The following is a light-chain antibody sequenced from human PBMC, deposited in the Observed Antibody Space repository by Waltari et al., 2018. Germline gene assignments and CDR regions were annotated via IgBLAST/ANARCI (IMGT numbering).Light chain of an antibody. CDR3: QXYNNWPPWT. CDR1: QSVSSN. Sequence: EXVMXQSPATLSVSXGERAXLSCRASQSVSSNLAWYQQKPGQAPRLLIYGASTRATGIPARFSGSGSGTEFTLXIXXXQSEDFAVYYXQXYNNWPPWTXGXGTKXEXX. CDR2: GAS. V-gene: IGKV3-15*01. J-gene: IGKJ1*01.